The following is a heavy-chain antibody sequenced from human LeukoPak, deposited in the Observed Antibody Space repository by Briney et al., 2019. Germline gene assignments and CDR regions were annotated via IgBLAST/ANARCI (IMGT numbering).Heavy chain of an antibody. V-gene: IGHV1-69*05. CDR3: ARGFDYYDSSGYYSGDQRPFDY. CDR1: GGTFSSYA. Sequence: ASVKVSCKASGGTFSSYAISWVRQAPGQGLEWMGRIIPIFGTATYAQKFQGRVTITTDESTSTAYMELSSLRSEDTAVYYCARGFDYYDSSGYYSGDQRPFDYWGQGTLVTVSS. CDR2: IIPIFGTA. J-gene: IGHJ4*02. D-gene: IGHD3-22*01.